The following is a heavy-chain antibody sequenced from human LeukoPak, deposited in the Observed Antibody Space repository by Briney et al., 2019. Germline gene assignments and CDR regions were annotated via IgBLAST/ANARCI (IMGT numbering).Heavy chain of an antibody. Sequence: KPSETLSLTCTVSGGSISSGSYYWSWIRQPAGKGLEWIGRIYTSGSTNYNPSLKSRVTISVDTSKNQFSLKLSSVTAADMAVYYCARDHRRQVPVLDRGYSGYEIVDAFDIWGQGTMVTVSS. J-gene: IGHJ3*02. D-gene: IGHD5-12*01. V-gene: IGHV4-61*02. CDR1: GGSISSGSYY. CDR2: IYTSGST. CDR3: ARDHRRQVPVLDRGYSGYEIVDAFDI.